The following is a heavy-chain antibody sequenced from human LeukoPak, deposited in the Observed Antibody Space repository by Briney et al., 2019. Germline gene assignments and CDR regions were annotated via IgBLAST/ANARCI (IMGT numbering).Heavy chain of an antibody. J-gene: IGHJ4*02. Sequence: GASVKVSCKASGGTFSSYAISWVRQAPGQGLEWMGRIIPILGIANYAQKLQGRVTMTTDTSTSTAYMELRSLRSDDTAVYYCARADRSEYYDFWSGYYSLYWGQGTLVTVSS. V-gene: IGHV1-69*04. CDR1: GGTFSSYA. D-gene: IGHD3-3*01. CDR3: ARADRSEYYDFWSGYYSLY. CDR2: IIPILGIA.